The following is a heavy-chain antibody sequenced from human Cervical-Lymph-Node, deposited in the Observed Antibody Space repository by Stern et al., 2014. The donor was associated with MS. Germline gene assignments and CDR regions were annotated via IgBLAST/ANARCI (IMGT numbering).Heavy chain of an antibody. V-gene: IGHV4-31*03. Sequence: QLQLQESGPGLVKPSQTLSLTCTVSGGAISDGNFYWSWIRQQPGKGLEWIGSFFYSRTTHYNPSLRGRFSMSIGSSENQFSLKLTSVTAADTAMYYCARDLYSGYQFNSFDIWGQGTMVTVSS. CDR1: GGAISDGNFY. J-gene: IGHJ3*02. D-gene: IGHD5-12*01. CDR2: FFYSRTT. CDR3: ARDLYSGYQFNSFDI.